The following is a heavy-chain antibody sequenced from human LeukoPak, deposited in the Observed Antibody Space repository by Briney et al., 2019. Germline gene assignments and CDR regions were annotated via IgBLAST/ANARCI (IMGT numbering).Heavy chain of an antibody. CDR1: SFTFCSYS. CDR2: ISSSSRYL. D-gene: IGHD6-6*01. J-gene: IGHJ5*02. V-gene: IGHV3-21*01. Sequence: GTLSCSSAGYSFTFCSYSMKRHPPAQGQGLEWCSSISSSSRYLYYTVQVKGRFTISRANAKNSLYLQMNSLRAEDTAVYYCARDKGIAARLPSFNWFDPWGQGTLVTVSS. CDR3: ARDKGIAARLPSFNWFDP.